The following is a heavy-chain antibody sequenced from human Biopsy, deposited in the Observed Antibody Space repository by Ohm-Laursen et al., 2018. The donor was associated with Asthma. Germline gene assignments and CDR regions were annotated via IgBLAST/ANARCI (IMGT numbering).Heavy chain of an antibody. CDR3: ARAVDYSHYYGIDV. Sequence: SVKVSCKTSGYTFNSAGITWARQAPGQGLEWMGWISVYNGNTKVAQKLQDRVTMITDTSTSTAYMELRSLRSDDTAVYFCARAVDYSHYYGIDVWGQGATVTVS. CDR1: GYTFNSAG. D-gene: IGHD3-10*01. J-gene: IGHJ6*02. CDR2: ISVYNGNT. V-gene: IGHV1-18*01.